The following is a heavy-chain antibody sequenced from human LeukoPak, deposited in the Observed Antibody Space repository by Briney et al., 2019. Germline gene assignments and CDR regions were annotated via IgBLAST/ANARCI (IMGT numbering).Heavy chain of an antibody. J-gene: IGHJ6*03. V-gene: IGHV3-23*01. CDR1: GFTFSSYG. CDR2: ISGSGGST. CDR3: AKLGPPDDILTGYYTGGYFYYMDV. D-gene: IGHD3-9*01. Sequence: PGGSLRLSCAASGFTFSSYGMSWVRQAPGKGLEWVSGISGSGGSTYYADSVKGRFTISRDNSKNTLYLQMNSLRVEDTAVYYRAKLGPPDDILTGYYTGGYFYYMDVWGKGTTVTISS.